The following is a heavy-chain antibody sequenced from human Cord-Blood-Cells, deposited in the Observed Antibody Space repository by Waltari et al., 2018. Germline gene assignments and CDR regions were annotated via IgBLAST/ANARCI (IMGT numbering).Heavy chain of an antibody. Sequence: EVQLLESGGGLVQPGGSLRLSCAASGFTFSSYAMRWVRQAPGKGLEWASAISGSGGSTYYADSVKGRFTISRDNSKNTLYLQMNSLRAEDTAVYYCAKMDGYTSYYFNYWGQGTLVTVSS. CDR1: GFTFSSYA. D-gene: IGHD5-12*01. J-gene: IGHJ4*02. V-gene: IGHV3-23*01. CDR2: ISGSGGST. CDR3: AKMDGYTSYYFNY.